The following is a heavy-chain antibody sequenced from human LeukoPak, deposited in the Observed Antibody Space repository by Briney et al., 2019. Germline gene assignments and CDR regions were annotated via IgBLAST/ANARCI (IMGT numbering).Heavy chain of an antibody. CDR2: IKQDGSEK. D-gene: IGHD5-24*01. CDR1: GFTFSSYW. J-gene: IGHJ6*03. CDR3: ARLGYGYNYYYYYYMDV. V-gene: IGHV3-7*01. Sequence: GGSLRLSCAASGFTFSSYWMSWVRQAPGKGLEWVANIKQDGSEKYYVDSVKGRFTISRDNAKNSLYLQMNSLRAEDTAVYYCARLGYGYNYYYYYYMDVWGKGTTVTVSS.